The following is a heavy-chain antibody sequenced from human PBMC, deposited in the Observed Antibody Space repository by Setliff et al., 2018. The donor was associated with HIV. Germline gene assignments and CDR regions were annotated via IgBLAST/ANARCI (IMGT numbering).Heavy chain of an antibody. V-gene: IGHV4-31*11. CDR3: ASSGVRGDD. Sequence: PSETLSLTCAVYGGSFSAYYWGWFRQHPEKGLEWIAYIYYSGITYYNPSLRSRLTVSVDTSENQFSLNLTSVTSADTAVYFCASSGVRGDDWGQGTLVTVSS. D-gene: IGHD3-3*01. J-gene: IGHJ4*02. CDR1: GGSFSAYY. CDR2: IYYSGIT.